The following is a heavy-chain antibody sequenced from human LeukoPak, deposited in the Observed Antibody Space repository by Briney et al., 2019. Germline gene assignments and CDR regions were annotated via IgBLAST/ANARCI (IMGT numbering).Heavy chain of an antibody. CDR3: ARDVWGFEGYSNYYTPPWFDP. CDR1: GYTFTSYG. J-gene: IGHJ5*02. Sequence: PWASVKVSCKASGYTFTSYGISWVRQAPGQGLEWMGWISAYNGNTNYAQKLQGRVTMTTDTSTSTAYVQLRSLRSDDTAVYYCARDVWGFEGYSNYYTPPWFDPWGQGTLVTVSS. V-gene: IGHV1-18*01. CDR2: ISAYNGNT. D-gene: IGHD4-11*01.